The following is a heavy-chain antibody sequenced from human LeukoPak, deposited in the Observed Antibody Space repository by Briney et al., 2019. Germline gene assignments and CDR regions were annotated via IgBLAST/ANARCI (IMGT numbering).Heavy chain of an antibody. J-gene: IGHJ4*02. CDR1: GFTFSSYE. V-gene: IGHV3-7*01. D-gene: IGHD3-16*01. Sequence: PGGSLRLSCAASGFTFSSYEMNWVRQAPGKGLEWVANMKEDGSLKYYVDSVKGRFTISRDNAKNSLYLQMDNLRAEDTAVYYCASTVGLDYWGQGTLVTVSS. CDR2: MKEDGSLK. CDR3: ASTVGLDY.